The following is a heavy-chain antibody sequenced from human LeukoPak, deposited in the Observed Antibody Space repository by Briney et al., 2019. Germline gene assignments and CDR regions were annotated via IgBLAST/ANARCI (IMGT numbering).Heavy chain of an antibody. CDR3: ARDFGDQYFQH. Sequence: GESLKISCKASGYTFTGYYMHWVRQAPGQGLEWMGRIDPNSGGTNYAQKFQGRVTMTRDTSISTAYMELSRLRSDDTAVYYCARDFGDQYFQHWGQGTLVTVSS. CDR2: IDPNSGGT. CDR1: GYTFTGYY. J-gene: IGHJ1*01. D-gene: IGHD4-17*01. V-gene: IGHV1-2*06.